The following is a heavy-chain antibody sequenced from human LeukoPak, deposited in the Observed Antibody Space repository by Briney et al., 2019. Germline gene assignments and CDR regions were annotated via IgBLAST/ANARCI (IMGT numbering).Heavy chain of an antibody. Sequence: GGSLRLSCAASGFTFGSYGMHWVRQAPGKGLEWVAVIWYDGSNKYYADSVKGRFTISRDNSKNTLYLQMNSLRAEDTAVYYCARDLEYSGTERSYGMDVWGQGTTVTVSS. V-gene: IGHV3-33*01. D-gene: IGHD1-26*01. CDR2: IWYDGSNK. CDR3: ARDLEYSGTERSYGMDV. CDR1: GFTFGSYG. J-gene: IGHJ6*02.